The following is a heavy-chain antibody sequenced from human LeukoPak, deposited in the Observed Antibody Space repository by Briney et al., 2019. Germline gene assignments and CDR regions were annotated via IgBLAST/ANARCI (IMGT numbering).Heavy chain of an antibody. CDR2: ISGSGGST. V-gene: IGHV3-23*01. J-gene: IGHJ4*02. CDR3: AKSTWFDYFDY. D-gene: IGHD3-9*01. Sequence: GGSLRLSCAASGFTFDDYGMSWVRQAPGKGLEWVSAISGSGGSTYYADSVKGRFTISRDNSKNTLYLQMNRLGADDTAIYYCAKSTWFDYFDYWGQGTLVTVSS. CDR1: GFTFDDYG.